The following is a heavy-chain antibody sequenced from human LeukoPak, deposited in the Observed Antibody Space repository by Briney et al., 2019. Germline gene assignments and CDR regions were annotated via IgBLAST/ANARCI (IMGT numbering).Heavy chain of an antibody. V-gene: IGHV3-53*01. Sequence: SGGSLRLSCAASGFTVSSDHMSWVRQAPGKGLEWVSVIYAGGSTYYADSVKGRFTISRDNFKSTVFLQMNSLRAEDTAVYYCARVWELSFDYWGQGTLVTVSS. CDR1: GFTVSSDH. J-gene: IGHJ4*02. CDR2: IYAGGST. CDR3: ARVWELSFDY. D-gene: IGHD1-26*01.